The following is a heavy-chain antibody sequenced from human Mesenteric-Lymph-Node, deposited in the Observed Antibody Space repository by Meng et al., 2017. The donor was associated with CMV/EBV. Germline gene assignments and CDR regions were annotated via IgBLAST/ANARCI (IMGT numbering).Heavy chain of an antibody. CDR3: ARLADCSSTSCYSSHYYGMDV. V-gene: IGHV5-51*01. Sequence: GGSLRLSCKGSGYSFTSYWIGWVRQMPGKGLEWMGIIYPGDSDTRYSPSFQGQVTISADKSISTAYLRWSSLKASDTAMYYCARLADCSSTSCYSSHYYGMDVWGQGTTVTVSS. J-gene: IGHJ6*02. CDR2: IYPGDSDT. CDR1: GYSFTSYW. D-gene: IGHD2-2*02.